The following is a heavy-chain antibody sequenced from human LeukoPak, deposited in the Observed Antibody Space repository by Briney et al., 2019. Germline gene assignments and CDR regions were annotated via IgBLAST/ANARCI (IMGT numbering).Heavy chain of an antibody. CDR3: ARVGASTYYYYYGMDV. D-gene: IGHD1-26*01. Sequence: GGSLRLSCAASGFTFSSYWMHWVRQAPGKGLVWVSRINSDGSSTKYADSVKGRFTISRDNAKNTLYLQMNSLRAEDTAVYYCARVGASTYYYYYGMDVWGQGTTVTVSS. J-gene: IGHJ6*02. V-gene: IGHV3-74*03. CDR2: INSDGSST. CDR1: GFTFSSYW.